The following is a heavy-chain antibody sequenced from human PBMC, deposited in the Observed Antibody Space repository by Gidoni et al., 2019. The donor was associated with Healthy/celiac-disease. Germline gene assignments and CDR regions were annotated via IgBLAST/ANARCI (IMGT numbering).Heavy chain of an antibody. CDR3: ARVYRDGLRNYYYYGMDV. J-gene: IGHJ6*02. CDR1: GGPISSYY. V-gene: IGHV4-59*01. D-gene: IGHD5-12*01. CDR2: IYYSGST. Sequence: QVQLQESGPGLVKPSETLSLPCNVSGGPISSYYWSWIRQPPGKGLEWIGYIYYSGSTNYNPSLKSRVTISVDTSKNQFSLKLSSVTAADTAVYYCARVYRDGLRNYYYYGMDVWGQGTTVTVSS.